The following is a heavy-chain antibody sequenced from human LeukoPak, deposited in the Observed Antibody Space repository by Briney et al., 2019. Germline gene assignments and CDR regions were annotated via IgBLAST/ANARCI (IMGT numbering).Heavy chain of an antibody. D-gene: IGHD3-22*01. CDR2: INPSAGST. J-gene: IGHJ4*02. Sequence: ASVKVSCKASGYTFTSYYMHWVRQAPGQGLEWMGIINPSAGSTSYAQKFRGRVTMTRDTSTSTVYMDLSSLRSEDTAVYYCARGYYYDSSAYFPAYYFDFWGQGTLVTVSS. V-gene: IGHV1-46*01. CDR3: ARGYYYDSSAYFPAYYFDF. CDR1: GYTFTSYY.